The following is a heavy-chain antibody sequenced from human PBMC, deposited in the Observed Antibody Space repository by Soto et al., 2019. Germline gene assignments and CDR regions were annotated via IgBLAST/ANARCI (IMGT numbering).Heavy chain of an antibody. D-gene: IGHD2-2*02. CDR3: ARVRLDTLFDY. V-gene: IGHV4-31*03. CDR2: IYYSGST. J-gene: IGHJ4*02. Sequence: SETLSLTCTVSGGSISSGGYYWSWIRQHPGKGLEWIGYIYYSGSTYYNPSLKSRVTISVDTSKNQFSLKLSSVTAADTAVYYCARVRLDTLFDYWGQGTLVTVSS. CDR1: GGSISSGGYY.